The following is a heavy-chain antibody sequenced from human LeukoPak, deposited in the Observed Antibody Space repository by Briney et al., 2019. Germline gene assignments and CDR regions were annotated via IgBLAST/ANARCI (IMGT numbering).Heavy chain of an antibody. J-gene: IGHJ4*02. V-gene: IGHV3-7*01. CDR3: AAGAGWLIDW. CDR1: GFTFSNYW. Sequence: PPGGSLRLSCAASGFTFSNYWMNWVRQARGKGMEWVAIIEKDGSEILYVDSVKGRFTISRDNAKNSLYLQMNSLRAEDTAVYYCAAGAGWLIDWWGQGTLVTVSS. CDR2: IEKDGSEI. D-gene: IGHD6-19*01.